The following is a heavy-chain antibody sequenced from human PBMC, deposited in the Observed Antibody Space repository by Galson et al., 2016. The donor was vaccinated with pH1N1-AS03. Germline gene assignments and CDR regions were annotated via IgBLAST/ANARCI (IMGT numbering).Heavy chain of an antibody. V-gene: IGHV3-48*03. CDR1: GFIFSDYE. J-gene: IGHJ6*02. CDR3: ARPYCTSSRCYLYLYGLDV. D-gene: IGHD2-2*01. Sequence: LRLSCAGSGFIFSDYEMNWIRQAPGKGPEWISYISHSGEGKFYADSVKGRFTISRDNSKNTLYLQMNSLRAEDTAVYYCARPYCTSSRCYLYLYGLDVWGQGTTVTVSS. CDR2: ISHSGEGK.